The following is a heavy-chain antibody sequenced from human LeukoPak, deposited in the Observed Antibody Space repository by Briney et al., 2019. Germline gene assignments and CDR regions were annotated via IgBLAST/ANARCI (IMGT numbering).Heavy chain of an antibody. CDR2: TYYRSKWYN. Sequence: SQTLSLTCAISGDSVSSNSATWNWIRQSPSRGLEWLGRTYYRSKWYNDYAVSVKSRITFNPDTSKNQFSLQLNSVTPEDTAVYYCATRYCSSTSCYIYWFDPWGQGTLVTVSS. CDR3: ATRYCSSTSCYIYWFDP. V-gene: IGHV6-1*01. D-gene: IGHD2-2*02. J-gene: IGHJ5*02. CDR1: GDSVSSNSAT.